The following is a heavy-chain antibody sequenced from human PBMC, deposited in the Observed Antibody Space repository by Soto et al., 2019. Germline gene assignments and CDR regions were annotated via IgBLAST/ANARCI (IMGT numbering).Heavy chain of an antibody. Sequence: QVQLVESGGGLVKPGGSLRLSCAASGFTFSDYYMNWIRQAPGKGLEWVSYITSSGRTTYYADSVKGRFTISRDNAKNSLYLQMNSLRAEDTAVYYCARDLGLVLGYSISPRSYYSMGVWGQGTTLTVSS. CDR2: ITSSGRTT. D-gene: IGHD6-13*01. CDR3: ARDLGLVLGYSISPRSYYSMGV. J-gene: IGHJ6*02. V-gene: IGHV3-11*04. CDR1: GFTFSDYY.